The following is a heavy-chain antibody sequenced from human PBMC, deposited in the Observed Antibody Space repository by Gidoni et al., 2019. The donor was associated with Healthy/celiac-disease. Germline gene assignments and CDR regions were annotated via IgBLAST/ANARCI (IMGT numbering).Heavy chain of an antibody. CDR2: IYHRGST. Sequence: QLQLQESGSGLVKPSQTLSLTCAVSGGSISSGGYSWSWIRQPPGKGLEWIGYIYHRGSTYYNPSLKSRVTISVDRSKNQFSLKLSSVTAADTAVYYCARGGWFGELFYWDYWGQGTLVTVSS. CDR3: ARGGWFGELFYWDY. D-gene: IGHD3-10*01. V-gene: IGHV4-30-2*01. J-gene: IGHJ4*02. CDR1: GGSISSGGYS.